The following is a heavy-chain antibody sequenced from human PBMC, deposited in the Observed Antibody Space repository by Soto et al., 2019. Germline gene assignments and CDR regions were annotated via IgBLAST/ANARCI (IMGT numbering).Heavy chain of an antibody. J-gene: IGHJ4*02. Sequence: PSETLSLTCTVSGGSISSSSYYWGWIRQPPGKGLEWIGCIYYSGSTYYNPSLKSRVIMSIDTSKNQFSLHLYSVTAADTAVYFCAAKLGTTHYFDFWGQGSLVTVSS. CDR3: AAKLGTTHYFDF. CDR1: GGSISSSSYY. V-gene: IGHV4-39*07. D-gene: IGHD7-27*01. CDR2: IYYSGST.